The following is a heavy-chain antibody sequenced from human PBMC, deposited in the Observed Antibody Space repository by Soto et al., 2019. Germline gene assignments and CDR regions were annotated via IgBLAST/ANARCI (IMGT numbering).Heavy chain of an antibody. J-gene: IGHJ5*02. D-gene: IGHD6-25*01. V-gene: IGHV3-11*01. CDR1: GFSFSDYY. CDR2: ISDSGTTI. CDR3: ARGGSGWTRGGWLGP. Sequence: QVQLVQSGGGLVKPGGSLTLSCAASGFSFSDYYMIWVRQAPGKGLEWLSYISDSGTTIYYADSVRARFTIFRDNAANSVYLQMTGRSDGDTAFYYCARGGSGWTRGGWLGPWGQGSLVTVSS.